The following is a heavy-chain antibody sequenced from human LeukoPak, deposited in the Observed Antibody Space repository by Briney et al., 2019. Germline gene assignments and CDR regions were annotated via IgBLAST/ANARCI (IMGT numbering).Heavy chain of an antibody. CDR3: AREGCSSTSCYWEDAFDI. CDR1: GFTFSSYS. CDR2: ISSSSSYI. V-gene: IGHV3-21*01. D-gene: IGHD2-2*01. J-gene: IGHJ3*02. Sequence: GGSLSLSCAASGFTFSSYSMNWVRQAPGKGLEWVSSISSSSSYIYYAASLKGRFTISRDNAKNSLYLQMNSLRAEDTAVYYCAREGCSSTSCYWEDAFDIWGQGTMVTVSS.